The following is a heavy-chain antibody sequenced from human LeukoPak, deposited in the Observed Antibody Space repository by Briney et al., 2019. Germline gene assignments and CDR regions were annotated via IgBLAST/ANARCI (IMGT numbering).Heavy chain of an antibody. V-gene: IGHV3-49*03. CDR1: GFTFGDYA. D-gene: IGHD3-9*01. CDR3: TRENYDILTGPPD. J-gene: IGHJ4*02. CDR2: IRSKAYGGTT. Sequence: PGGSLRLSCTASGFTFGDYAMSWFRQAPGKGREGVGFIRSKAYGGTTEYAASVKGRFTISRDDSKSIAYLQMNSLKTEDTAVYYCTRENYDILTGPPDWGQGTLVTVSS.